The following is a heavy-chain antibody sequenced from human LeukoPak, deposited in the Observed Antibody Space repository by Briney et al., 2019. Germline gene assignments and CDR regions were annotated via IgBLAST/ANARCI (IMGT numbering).Heavy chain of an antibody. CDR2: IKEDGSEK. CDR3: ARGGGIVVVVAATGFDY. D-gene: IGHD2-15*01. V-gene: IGHV3-7*01. CDR1: GFTFSSYW. J-gene: IGHJ4*02. Sequence: GGSLRLSCAASGFTFSSYWMNWVRQAPGRGLEWVANIKEDGSEKYYVESVKGRFTISRDNAKSSLYLQMNSLRAEDTAVYYCARGGGIVVVVAATGFDYWGQGTLVTVSS.